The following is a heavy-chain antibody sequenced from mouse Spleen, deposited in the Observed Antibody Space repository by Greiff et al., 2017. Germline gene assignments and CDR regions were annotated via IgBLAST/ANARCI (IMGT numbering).Heavy chain of an antibody. V-gene: IGHV1-50*01. J-gene: IGHJ3*01. CDR2: IDPSDSYT. D-gene: IGHD2-3*01. Sequence: QVQLQQSGAELVKPGASVKLSCKASGYTFTSYWMQWVKQRPGQGLEWIGEIDPSDSYTNYNQKFKGKATLTVDTSSSTAYMQLSSLTSEDSAVYYCARARGYSAWFAYWGQGTQVTVSA. CDR1: GYTFTSYW. CDR3: ARARGYSAWFAY.